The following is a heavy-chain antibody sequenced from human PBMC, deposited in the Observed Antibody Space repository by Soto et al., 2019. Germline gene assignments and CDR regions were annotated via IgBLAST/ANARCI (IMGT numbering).Heavy chain of an antibody. V-gene: IGHV1-69*13. J-gene: IGHJ6*01. Sequence: ASVKVYFKASGGTFSSYAISWLRQAPGQGLEWMGGIIPIFGTANYAQKFQGRVTITADESTSTAYMALSSLRSEDTAVYYCARVGGSPGYHFYGMDVGGQGTTVTVYS. CDR2: IIPIFGTA. CDR1: GGTFSSYA. CDR3: ARVGGSPGYHFYGMDV. D-gene: IGHD3-10*01.